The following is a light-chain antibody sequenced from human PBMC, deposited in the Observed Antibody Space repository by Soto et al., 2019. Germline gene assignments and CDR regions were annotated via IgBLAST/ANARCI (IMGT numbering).Light chain of an antibody. CDR1: GSDVGDSSH. V-gene: IGLV2-11*01. CDR3: CLSPGSLTWL. CDR2: EVN. J-gene: IGLJ2*01. Sequence: QSVLTQPRSVSGSPGQSVTISCTATGSDVGDSSHVSWYQLHPGKAPKLMIYEVNNRPSGVPDRFSGSKSGSTASLTISGLQAEDEAEYYCCLSPGSLTWLLGGGTKLTVL.